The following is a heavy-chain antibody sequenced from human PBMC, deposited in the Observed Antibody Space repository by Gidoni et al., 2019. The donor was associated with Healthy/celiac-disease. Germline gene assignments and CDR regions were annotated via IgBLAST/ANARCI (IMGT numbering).Heavy chain of an antibody. J-gene: IGHJ4*02. CDR2: ISYDGSNK. CDR3: AKARGYSYGFGYFDY. V-gene: IGHV3-30*18. Sequence: QVQLVESGGGVVQPGRSLRPSCAASGFTFRSYGLHWVRQAPGKGLEWVAVISYDGSNKYYADSVKGRFTISRDNSKNTLYLQMNSLRAEDTAVYYCAKARGYSYGFGYFDYWGQGTLVTVSS. D-gene: IGHD5-18*01. CDR1: GFTFRSYG.